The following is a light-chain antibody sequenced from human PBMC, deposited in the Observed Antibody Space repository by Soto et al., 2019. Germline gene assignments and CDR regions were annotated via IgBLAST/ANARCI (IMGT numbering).Light chain of an antibody. V-gene: IGKV1-39*01. CDR3: QQSHSTPT. CDR2: ATS. CDR1: QTISID. Sequence: DIQMTQSPSSLSASVGDRVTITCRASQTISIDLNWYQQKPGKVPTLLISATSTLQSGVPSRFVGSGSGTDFTLTISSLQPEDFATYYWQQSHSTPTFGGGTKVEIK. J-gene: IGKJ4*01.